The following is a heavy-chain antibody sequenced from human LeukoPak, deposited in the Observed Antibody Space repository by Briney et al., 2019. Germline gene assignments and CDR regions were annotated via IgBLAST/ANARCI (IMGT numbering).Heavy chain of an antibody. CDR2: FYRSGSA. CDR3: ARYINWFDP. Sequence: SETLSLTCAVSGGSISSDNWWSWVRQPPGKGLEWIGEFYRSGSANYNPSLKSRVTISVDKSKNQFSLKLSSVTAADTAVYYCARYINWFDPWGQGTLVTVSS. J-gene: IGHJ5*02. CDR1: GGSISSDNW. V-gene: IGHV4-4*02.